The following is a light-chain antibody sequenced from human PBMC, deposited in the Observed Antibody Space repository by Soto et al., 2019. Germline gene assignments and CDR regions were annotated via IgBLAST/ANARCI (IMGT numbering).Light chain of an antibody. J-gene: IGKJ2*01. CDR3: QHSGSLFRT. CDR1: QSVSNTY. Sequence: EIVLTQSPGTLSLSPGERATLSCRASQSVSNTYLAWYQQKPGQAPRLLIYGASSRATGIPDRFSGSGSGTDFTLTISRLEPEDCAVYYCQHSGSLFRTFGQGTKLEIK. CDR2: GAS. V-gene: IGKV3-20*01.